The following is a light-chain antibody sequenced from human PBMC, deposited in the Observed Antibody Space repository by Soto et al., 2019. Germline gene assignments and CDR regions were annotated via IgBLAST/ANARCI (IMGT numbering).Light chain of an antibody. J-gene: IGKJ1*01. Sequence: DIQMTQSPSSLSASVGDRVTVTFRASQSVSHYVTWYQKKPGEAPRLLIYAASILQNGVPSRFSGSGSGTDFTLTISSLQPEDFSTYFCHQSFSNPQAFGQGTKVDIK. V-gene: IGKV1-39*01. CDR2: AAS. CDR1: QSVSHY. CDR3: HQSFSNPQA.